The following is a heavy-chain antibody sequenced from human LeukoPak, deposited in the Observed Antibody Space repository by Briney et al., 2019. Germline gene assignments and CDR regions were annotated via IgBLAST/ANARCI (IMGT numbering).Heavy chain of an antibody. CDR1: GFTFSNTA. V-gene: IGHV3-23*01. Sequence: PGGSLRLSCAASGFTFSNTAMSWVRQAPGKGLEWLSIISGSGLNAYYADSVKGRFTISRDNSKSTLFLQMNSLRAEDTALYYCVKRTMAGVLERRIYYFDYWGQGSLVTVSP. D-gene: IGHD2-15*01. CDR2: ISGSGLNA. J-gene: IGHJ4*02. CDR3: VKRTMAGVLERRIYYFDY.